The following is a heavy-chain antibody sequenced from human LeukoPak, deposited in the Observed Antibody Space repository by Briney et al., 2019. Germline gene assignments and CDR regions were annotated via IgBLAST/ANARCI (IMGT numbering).Heavy chain of an antibody. J-gene: IGHJ4*02. CDR2: MSPNSGDT. Sequence: EASVKVFCKASGYTFTSYDFNWVRQATGQRPEWMGWMSPNSGDTGYAQKFQDRVTMTRNTSISTAYMELSSLRSDDTAVYYCARGKRAAAYPYYWGQGTLVTVSS. D-gene: IGHD6-13*01. CDR3: ARGKRAAAYPYY. CDR1: GYTFTSYD. V-gene: IGHV1-8*01.